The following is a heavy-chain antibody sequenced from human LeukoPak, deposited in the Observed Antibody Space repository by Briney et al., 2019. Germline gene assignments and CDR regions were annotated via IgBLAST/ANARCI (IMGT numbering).Heavy chain of an antibody. D-gene: IGHD3-10*01. V-gene: IGHV3-30*02. CDR3: AKDLMRDRWFGES. CDR1: GITFSYYG. CDR2: IRYEGNEK. Sequence: GGSLRLSCAASGITFSYYGMHWVRQAPCKGLEWVAFIRYEGNEKYYAGSVKGRFTISRDNSKDTLYLEMNSLRAEDTAVYYCAKDLMRDRWFGESWGQGTLVTVSS. J-gene: IGHJ5*02.